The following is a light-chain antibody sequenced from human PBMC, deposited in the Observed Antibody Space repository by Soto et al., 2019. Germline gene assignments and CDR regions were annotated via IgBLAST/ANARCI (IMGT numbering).Light chain of an antibody. CDR3: QQREKWPRGIT. J-gene: IGKJ5*01. CDR1: QSVSSY. Sequence: EIVLTQSPATLSLSPGERATLSCRASQSVSSYLAWYQQKPGQAPRLLIYDASNRATGIPARFSGSGSGTDFPLPISSLEPEVFAVYSCQQREKWPRGITSAKGTRREIK. V-gene: IGKV3-11*01. CDR2: DAS.